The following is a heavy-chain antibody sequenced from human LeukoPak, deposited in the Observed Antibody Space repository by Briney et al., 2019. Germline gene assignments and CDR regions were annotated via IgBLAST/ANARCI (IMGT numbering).Heavy chain of an antibody. J-gene: IGHJ4*02. CDR3: ARDDSSGLDY. V-gene: IGHV3-30-3*01. Sequence: GGSLRLSCAASGFTFSSYAMHWVRQAPGKGLEWVAVISYDGSNKYYADSVKGRFTISRDNSKNTLYLQVNGLRAEDTAVYYCARDDSSGLDYWGQGTLVTVSS. CDR2: ISYDGSNK. CDR1: GFTFSSYA. D-gene: IGHD3-22*01.